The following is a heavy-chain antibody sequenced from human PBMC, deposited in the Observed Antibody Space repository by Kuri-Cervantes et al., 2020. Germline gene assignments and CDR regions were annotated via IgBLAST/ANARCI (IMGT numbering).Heavy chain of an antibody. CDR1: GFTFSNYW. CDR2: IGRDGNEK. CDR3: ARDDVGWFDP. J-gene: IGHJ5*02. Sequence: GESLKISCLASGFTFSNYWMSWARLTPGKGLEWVANIGRDGNEKFYVDSVKGRFTISRDNAKNSLYLQMNSLRAEDTAAYYCARDDVGWFDPWGQGTLVTVPQ. V-gene: IGHV3-7*01.